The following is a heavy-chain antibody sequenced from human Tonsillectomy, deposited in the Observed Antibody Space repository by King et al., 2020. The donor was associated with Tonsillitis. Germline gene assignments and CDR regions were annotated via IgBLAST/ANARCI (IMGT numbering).Heavy chain of an antibody. J-gene: IGHJ4*02. CDR1: GFTFSSYG. D-gene: IGHD3-9*01. CDR2: ILYDGSNK. Sequence: VQLVESGGGVVQPGRSLRLSCAASGFTFSSYGMHWVRQAPGKGLEWVAVILYDGSNKYYADSVKGRFTISRDNSKNTLYLQMNHLRAEDTAVYYCARSFRHRYFDWLRFDYWGQGTLVTVSS. CDR3: ARSFRHRYFDWLRFDY. V-gene: IGHV3-33*05.